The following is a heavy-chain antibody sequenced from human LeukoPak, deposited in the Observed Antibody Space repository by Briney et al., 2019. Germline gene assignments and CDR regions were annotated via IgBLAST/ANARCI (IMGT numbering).Heavy chain of an antibody. J-gene: IGHJ4*02. V-gene: IGHV3-7*01. Sequence: TGGSLRLSCAAPGFTFSSYWMSWVRQAPGKGLEWVANIKQDGSEKYYVDSVKGRFTISRDNAKNSLYLQMNSLRAEDTAVYYCARDPTRGYSYGYEDYWGQGTLVTVSS. CDR2: IKQDGSEK. D-gene: IGHD5-18*01. CDR3: ARDPTRGYSYGYEDY. CDR1: GFTFSSYW.